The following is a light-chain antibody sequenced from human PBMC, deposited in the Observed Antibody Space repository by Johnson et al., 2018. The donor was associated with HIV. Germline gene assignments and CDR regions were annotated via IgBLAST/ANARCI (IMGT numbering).Light chain of an antibody. CDR3: GTWDSSLYAYV. Sequence: HSVLTQPPSVSAAPGQKVTVSCSGSTSNIGNNYVSWYQQLPGTAPKLLIYDNNKRPSGIPDRFSGSKYGTSATLGITGLPTGDEADYYCGTWDSSLYAYVFGTGTKVTAL. J-gene: IGLJ1*01. CDR2: DNN. V-gene: IGLV1-51*01. CDR1: TSNIGNNY.